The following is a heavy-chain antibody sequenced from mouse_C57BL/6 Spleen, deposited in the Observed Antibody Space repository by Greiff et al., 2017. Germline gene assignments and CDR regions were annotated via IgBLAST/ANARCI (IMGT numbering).Heavy chain of an antibody. CDR2: ISYDGSN. CDR3: ARDYYDYDADYFDY. J-gene: IGHJ2*01. CDR1: GYSITSGYY. V-gene: IGHV3-6*01. D-gene: IGHD2-4*01. Sequence: DVQLQESGPGLVKPSQSLSLTCSVTGYSITSGYYWNWIRQFPGNKLEWMGYISYDGSNNYNPSLKNRISITRDTSKNQFFLKLNSVTTEDTATYYCARDYYDYDADYFDYWGQGTTLTVSS.